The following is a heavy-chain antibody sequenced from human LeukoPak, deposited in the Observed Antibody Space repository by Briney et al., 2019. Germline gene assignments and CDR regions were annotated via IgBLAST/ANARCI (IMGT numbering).Heavy chain of an antibody. V-gene: IGHV3-7*05. CDR3: ASHQEWQLPSAFDV. CDR1: GFTFSSYW. J-gene: IGHJ3*01. D-gene: IGHD2-15*01. Sequence: GGSLRLSCAASGFTFSSYWMSWVRQAPGKGLEWAANIKQDGSEKYYVDSVKGRFTISRDNAKNSLYLQMNSLRAEDTAVYYCASHQEWQLPSAFDVWGQGTMVTVSS. CDR2: IKQDGSEK.